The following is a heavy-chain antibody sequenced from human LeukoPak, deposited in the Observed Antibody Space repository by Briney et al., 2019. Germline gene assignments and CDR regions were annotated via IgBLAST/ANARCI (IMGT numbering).Heavy chain of an antibody. CDR2: IRSKANSYAT. V-gene: IGHV3-73*01. D-gene: IGHD3-3*01. CDR1: GFTFSGSA. CDR3: TRHADTYDPHAFDI. J-gene: IGHJ3*02. Sequence: PGGSLRLSCAASGFTFSGSAMQWVRQASGKGLEWVGRIRSKANSYATAYAASVKGMFTISRDDSKNTAYLQMNSLKTEDTAVYYCTRHADTYDPHAFDIWGQGTMVTVSS.